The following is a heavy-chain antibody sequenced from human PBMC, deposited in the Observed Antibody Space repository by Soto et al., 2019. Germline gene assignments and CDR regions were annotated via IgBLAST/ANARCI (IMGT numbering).Heavy chain of an antibody. CDR3: AREVRGGFTGIFDQ. D-gene: IGHD2-15*01. Sequence: SETLSLTCTVSGDSISDYFYWSWIRQPAGKGLEWIGRIYTDGTTKYNPSLKSRVTLSLHKSKNQFSLRLSSVTAADTAVYYFAREVRGGFTGIFDQWGRGSRVTVSS. V-gene: IGHV4-4*07. CDR1: GDSISDYFY. J-gene: IGHJ4*02. CDR2: IYTDGTT.